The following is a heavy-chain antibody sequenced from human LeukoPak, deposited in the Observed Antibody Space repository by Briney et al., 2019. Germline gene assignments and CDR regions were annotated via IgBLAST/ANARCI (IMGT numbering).Heavy chain of an antibody. CDR2: IYSGGST. J-gene: IGHJ4*02. CDR1: GFTVSNNY. Sequence: PGGSLRLSCAASGFTVSNNYMTWVRQAPGKGLEWVSVIYSGGSTYYADSVKGRFTISRDNSKNTLYLQMNSLRAEDTAVYYCAKGQQWLVPYYFDYWGQGTLVTVSS. D-gene: IGHD6-19*01. V-gene: IGHV3-66*01. CDR3: AKGQQWLVPYYFDY.